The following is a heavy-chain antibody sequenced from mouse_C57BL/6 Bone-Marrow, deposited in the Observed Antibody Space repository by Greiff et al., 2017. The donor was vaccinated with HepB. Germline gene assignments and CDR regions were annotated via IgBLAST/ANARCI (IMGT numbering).Heavy chain of an antibody. CDR2: IDPSDSET. Sequence: QVQLQQSGAELARPGASVKLSCKASGYTFTSYWMHWVKQRPIQGLEWIGNIDPSDSETHYNQKFKDKATLTVDKSSSTAYMQLSSLTSEDSAVYYCARRVYYYGRDAMDYWGQGTSVTVSS. D-gene: IGHD1-1*01. CDR1: GYTFTSYW. J-gene: IGHJ4*01. CDR3: ARRVYYYGRDAMDY. V-gene: IGHV1-52*01.